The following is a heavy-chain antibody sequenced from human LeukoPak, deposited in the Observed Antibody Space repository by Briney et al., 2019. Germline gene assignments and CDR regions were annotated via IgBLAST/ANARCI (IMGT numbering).Heavy chain of an antibody. CDR1: GGSISSGGYY. J-gene: IGHJ4*02. Sequence: SETLSLTCTVSGGSISSGGYYWSWIRQPPGKGLEWIGYIYHSGSTYYNPSLKSRVTISVDRSKNQFSLKLSCVTAADTAVYYCASHSLVYSNYLFDYWGQGTLVTVSS. D-gene: IGHD4-11*01. CDR3: ASHSLVYSNYLFDY. CDR2: IYHSGST. V-gene: IGHV4-30-2*01.